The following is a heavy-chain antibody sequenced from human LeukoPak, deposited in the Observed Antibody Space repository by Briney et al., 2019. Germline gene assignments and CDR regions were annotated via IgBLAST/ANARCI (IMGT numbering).Heavy chain of an antibody. Sequence: ASVKVSCKASGYTFTGYYMHWVRQAPGQGLEWMGWINPNSGGTNYAQKFQGRVTMTRDTSISTAYMELGRLRSDDTAVYYCARDPYYYDSSGYYSDWFDPWGQGTLVTVSS. V-gene: IGHV1-2*02. J-gene: IGHJ5*02. CDR3: ARDPYYYDSSGYYSDWFDP. CDR2: INPNSGGT. CDR1: GYTFTGYY. D-gene: IGHD3-22*01.